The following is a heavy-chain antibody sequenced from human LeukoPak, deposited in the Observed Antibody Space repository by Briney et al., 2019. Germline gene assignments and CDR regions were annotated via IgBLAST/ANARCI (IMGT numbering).Heavy chain of an antibody. Sequence: SETLSLTCTVSGGSISSSTYYWGWIRQPPGKGLEWIGNIYHSGNTYYNPSLKSRVAISVDTSENQFSLKLRSVTAADTAVYFCARHESAVGALFYWGQGTLVTVSS. J-gene: IGHJ4*02. CDR1: GGSISSSTYY. CDR3: ARHESAVGALFY. CDR2: IYHSGNT. V-gene: IGHV4-39*01. D-gene: IGHD1-26*01.